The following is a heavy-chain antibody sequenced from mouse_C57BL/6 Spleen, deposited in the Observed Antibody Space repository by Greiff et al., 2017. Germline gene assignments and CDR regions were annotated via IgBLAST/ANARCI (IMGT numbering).Heavy chain of an antibody. J-gene: IGHJ4*01. CDR3: ASRLPHYYAMDY. CDR2: INPNNGGT. Sequence: EVQLQQSGPELVKPGASVKIPCKASGYTFTDYNMDWVKQSHGKSLEWIGDINPNNGGTIYNQKFKGKATLTVDKSSSTAYMELRSLTSEDTAVYYCASRLPHYYAMDYWGQGTSVTVSS. D-gene: IGHD2-2*01. V-gene: IGHV1-18*01. CDR1: GYTFTDYN.